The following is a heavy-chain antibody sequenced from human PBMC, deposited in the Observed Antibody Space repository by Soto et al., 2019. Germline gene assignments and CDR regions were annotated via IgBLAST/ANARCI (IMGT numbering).Heavy chain of an antibody. CDR2: IWHDGSHE. Sequence: GGSLILSCAASGFIFISYGMHWVRQAPGKGLEWVAVIWHDGSHENYADSVKGRFTISRDNSKNTLYVQMNSLRAEDTAVYYCARGPGTSYYDYWGQGSLVTVSS. CDR3: ARGPGTSYYDY. J-gene: IGHJ4*02. CDR1: GFIFISYG. V-gene: IGHV3-33*01. D-gene: IGHD2-2*01.